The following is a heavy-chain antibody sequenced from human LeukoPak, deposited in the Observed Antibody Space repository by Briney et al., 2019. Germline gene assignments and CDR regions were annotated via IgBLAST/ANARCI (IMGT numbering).Heavy chain of an antibody. J-gene: IGHJ4*02. V-gene: IGHV3-7*01. D-gene: IGHD2-15*01. CDR1: GFTFSSYW. CDR2: IKQDGSEK. Sequence: GGSLRLSCAASGFTFSSYWMSWVRQAPGKGLEWVADIKQDGSEKYYVDSVKGRFTISRDNAKNSLYLQVNSLRAEDTAVYYCARIKPPRYCSGGSCYVIYWGQGTLVTVSS. CDR3: ARIKPPRYCSGGSCYVIY.